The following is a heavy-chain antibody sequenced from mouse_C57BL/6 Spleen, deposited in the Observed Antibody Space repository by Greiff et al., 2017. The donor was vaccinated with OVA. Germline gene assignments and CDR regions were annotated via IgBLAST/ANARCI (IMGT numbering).Heavy chain of an antibody. J-gene: IGHJ2*01. CDR3: ARANYDGFFDY. V-gene: IGHV3-6*01. CDR2: ISYDGSN. Sequence: EVQVVESGPGLVKPSQSLSLTCSVTGYSITSGYYWNWIRQFPGNKLEWMGYISYDGSNNYNPSLKNRISITRDTSKNQFFLKLNSVTTEDTATYYCARANYDGFFDYWGQGTTLTVSS. D-gene: IGHD2-3*01. CDR1: GYSITSGYY.